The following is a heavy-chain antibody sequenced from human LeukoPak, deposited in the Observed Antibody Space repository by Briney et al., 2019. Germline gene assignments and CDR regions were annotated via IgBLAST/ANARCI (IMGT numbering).Heavy chain of an antibody. CDR3: ARARLSGWCPLYYYYGMDV. CDR1: GGTFSSYA. J-gene: IGHJ6*02. CDR2: IIPIFGTA. Sequence: SVKVSCKASGGTFSSYAISWVRQAPGQGLEWMGGIIPIFGTANYAQKFQGRVTITADESTSTAYMELSSLRSEDTAVYYCARARLSGWCPLYYYYGMDVWGQGTTVTVSS. V-gene: IGHV1-69*13. D-gene: IGHD6-19*01.